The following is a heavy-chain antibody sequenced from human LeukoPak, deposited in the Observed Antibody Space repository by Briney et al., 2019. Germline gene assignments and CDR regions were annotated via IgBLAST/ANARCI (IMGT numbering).Heavy chain of an antibody. J-gene: IGHJ3*02. CDR3: ARAQQQLLGAFDI. Sequence: ASVKVSCKVSGYTLTELSMHWVRQAPGKGLEWMGGFDPEDGETIYAQKFQGRVTITADKSTSTAYMELSSLRSEDTAVYYCARAQQQLLGAFDIWGQGTMVTVSS. V-gene: IGHV1-24*01. D-gene: IGHD6-13*01. CDR1: GYTLTELS. CDR2: FDPEDGET.